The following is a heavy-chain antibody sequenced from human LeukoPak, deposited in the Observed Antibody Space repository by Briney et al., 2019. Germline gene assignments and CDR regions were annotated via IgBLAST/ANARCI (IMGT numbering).Heavy chain of an antibody. CDR2: ISNTGSTI. CDR1: GFTFSDYY. V-gene: IGHV3-11*01. J-gene: IGHJ4*02. Sequence: NPGGSLRLSCAPSGFTFSDYYMSWIRQAPGKGLEWVSYISNTGSTIYYADSVKGRFTISRDNAENSLYLQMNSLRAEDTTVYYCARDRGDCSGGSCFLKYFDYWGQGTLVTVSS. D-gene: IGHD2-15*01. CDR3: ARDRGDCSGGSCFLKYFDY.